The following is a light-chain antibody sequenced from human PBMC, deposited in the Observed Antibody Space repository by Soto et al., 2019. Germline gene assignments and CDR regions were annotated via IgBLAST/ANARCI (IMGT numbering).Light chain of an antibody. CDR1: SSDVGSYNL. CDR3: YSYAGSSTWV. J-gene: IGLJ3*02. CDR2: EGS. Sequence: QSALTQPASVSGSPGQSITISCTGTSSDVGSYNLVSWYQQHQGKAPKLMIYEGSKRPSGVSNRFSGSKSGNTASLAISGLQAEDEADYYFYSYAGSSTWVFGGGTQLTVL. V-gene: IGLV2-23*01.